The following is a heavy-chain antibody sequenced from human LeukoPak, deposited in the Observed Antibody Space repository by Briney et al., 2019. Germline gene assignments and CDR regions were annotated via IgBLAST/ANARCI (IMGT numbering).Heavy chain of an antibody. CDR1: AFTYSSYS. J-gene: IGHJ3*02. D-gene: IGHD3-9*01. CDR2: ISGSSSCI. Sequence: GGSLRLSCAASAFTYSSYSMNWVRQAPGKGLEWVSSISGSSSCIYYADSVKGRFTISRDNAKNSLYLQMNSLRAEDTAVYYCARDGLRYFDWLVPQHRDHDAFDIWGQGTMVTVSS. V-gene: IGHV3-21*01. CDR3: ARDGLRYFDWLVPQHRDHDAFDI.